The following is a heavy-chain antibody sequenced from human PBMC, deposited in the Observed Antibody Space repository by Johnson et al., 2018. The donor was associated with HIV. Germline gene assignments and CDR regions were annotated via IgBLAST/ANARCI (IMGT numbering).Heavy chain of an antibody. J-gene: IGHJ3*02. D-gene: IGHD1-1*01. CDR3: ARGTGTDDAFDI. Sequence: VQLVESGGGLVQPGGSLRLSCAASGFTVSSNSMTWVRQAPGKGLEWVSLIYRGGSTYYADSVKGRFTISRDNSKNTLYLQMNSLRAEDTAVYYCARGTGTDDAFDIWGQGTVVTVSS. CDR1: GFTVSSNS. CDR2: IYRGGST. V-gene: IGHV3-66*01.